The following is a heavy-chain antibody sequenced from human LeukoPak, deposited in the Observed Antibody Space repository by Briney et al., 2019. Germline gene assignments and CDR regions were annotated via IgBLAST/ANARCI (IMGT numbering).Heavy chain of an antibody. V-gene: IGHV1-46*01. D-gene: IGHD1-1*01. CDR3: ARYPVEAARVEAFDI. CDR1: GYTFTSYY. Sequence: GASVKVSCKASGYTFTSYYIHWVRQAPGQGLEWMGIINPSGGGTNYAQKFQARVTMTRDTSISAAYMELSRLRSDDTAVYYCARYPVEAARVEAFDIWGQGTMVTVSS. CDR2: INPSGGGT. J-gene: IGHJ3*02.